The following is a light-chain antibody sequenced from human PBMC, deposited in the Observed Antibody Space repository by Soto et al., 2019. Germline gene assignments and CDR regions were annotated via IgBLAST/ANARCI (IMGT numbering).Light chain of an antibody. CDR3: AAWDDSLSGPVV. CDR1: SSNIGSNY. V-gene: IGLV1-47*02. J-gene: IGLJ3*02. Sequence: QSVLTQPPSASGTPGQRVTISCSGSSSNIGSNYVYWYQQLPGTAPKLLIHNNNQRPSGVPDRFSGSKSGTSASLAISGLRSEDEADYYCAAWDDSLSGPVVFGGGTKVTVL. CDR2: NNN.